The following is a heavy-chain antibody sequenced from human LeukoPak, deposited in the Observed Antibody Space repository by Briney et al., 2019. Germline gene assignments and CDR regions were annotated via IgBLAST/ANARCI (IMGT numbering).Heavy chain of an antibody. J-gene: IGHJ4*02. CDR1: GYTFTDYY. V-gene: IGHV1-69-2*01. CDR2: VDPEDGET. CDR3: ATLDYPGYCSSTSCYFRY. D-gene: IGHD2-2*01. Sequence: ASVKISCKVSGYTFTDYYMHWVQQAPGKGLEWMGLVDPEDGETIYAEKFQGRVTITADTSTDTAYMELSSLRSEDTAVYYRATLDYPGYCSSTSCYFRYWGQGTLVTVSS.